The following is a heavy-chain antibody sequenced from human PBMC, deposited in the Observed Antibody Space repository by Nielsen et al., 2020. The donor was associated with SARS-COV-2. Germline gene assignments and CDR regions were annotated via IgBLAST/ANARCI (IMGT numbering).Heavy chain of an antibody. CDR2: IYPGDSDT. V-gene: IGHV5-51*01. CDR3: ARGTKSYYDFWTGSYYYYYYMDV. D-gene: IGHD3-3*01. J-gene: IGHJ6*03. CDR1: GYSFTSYW. Sequence: GESLKISCKGSGYSFTSYWIGWVRQMPGKGLEWMGIIYPGDSDTRYSPSFQGQVTTSADKSISTAYLQWSSLKASDTAMYYCARGTKSYYDFWTGSYYYYYYMDVWGKGTTVTVSS.